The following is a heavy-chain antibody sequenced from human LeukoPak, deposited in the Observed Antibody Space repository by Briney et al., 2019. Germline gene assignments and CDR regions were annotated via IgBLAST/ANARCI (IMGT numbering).Heavy chain of an antibody. D-gene: IGHD6-19*01. Sequence: SETLSLTCTVSGGSISSGSYYWSWIRQPAGKGLEWIGRIYTSGSTNYNPSLKSRVTIPVDTSKNQFSLKLSSVTAADTAVYYCARGTYSSGRIPFDYWGQGTLVTVS. CDR3: ARGTYSSGRIPFDY. V-gene: IGHV4-61*02. CDR1: GGSISSGSYY. CDR2: IYTSGST. J-gene: IGHJ4*02.